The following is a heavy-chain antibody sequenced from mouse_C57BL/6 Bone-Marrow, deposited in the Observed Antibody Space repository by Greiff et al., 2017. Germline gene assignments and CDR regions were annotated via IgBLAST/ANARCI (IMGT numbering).Heavy chain of an antibody. D-gene: IGHD2-3*01. CDR3: ARLGDGYYAYYAMDD. J-gene: IGHJ4*01. Sequence: VQLQESGAELARPGASVKLSCKASGYTFTSCGISWVKQRTGQGLEWIVEIYPRSGNTYYNEKLKGKATLTADKSSSTSYMELRSLTSEDSAVYFSARLGDGYYAYYAMDDWGQGTSVTVSS. CDR2: IYPRSGNT. CDR1: GYTFTSCG. V-gene: IGHV1-81*01.